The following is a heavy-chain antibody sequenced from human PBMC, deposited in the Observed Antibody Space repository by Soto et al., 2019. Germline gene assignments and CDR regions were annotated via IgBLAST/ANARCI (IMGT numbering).Heavy chain of an antibody. J-gene: IGHJ6*02. D-gene: IGHD2-15*01. Sequence: EVQQVESGGGLVQPGGSLRLSCAASGFTFSSYAMHWVRQAPGKGLEYVSAISSNGGSTYYANSVKGRFTICRDNTKNTLYLHMGSLTAVDIAVYYCPPGDLGYCSGGSCPDYHHGTDVWGQGTTVTVSS. CDR2: ISSNGGST. CDR1: GFTFSSYA. V-gene: IGHV3-64*01. CDR3: PPGDLGYCSGGSCPDYHHGTDV.